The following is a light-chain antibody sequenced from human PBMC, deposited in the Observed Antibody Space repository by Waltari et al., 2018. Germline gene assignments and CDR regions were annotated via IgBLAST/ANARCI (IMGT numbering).Light chain of an antibody. CDR2: GKN. CDR3: NSRDSSGNHQV. Sequence: SSELTQDPAVSVALGQTVRITCQGDSLRSYYASWYQQKPGQAPVLFIYGKNNRPSGIPGRFSGSSSGNTASLTITGAQAEDEADYYCNSRDSSGNHQVFGGGTKLTVL. J-gene: IGLJ3*02. CDR1: SLRSYY. V-gene: IGLV3-19*01.